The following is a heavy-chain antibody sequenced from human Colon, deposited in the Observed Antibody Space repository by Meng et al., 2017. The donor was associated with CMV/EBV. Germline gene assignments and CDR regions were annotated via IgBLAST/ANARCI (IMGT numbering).Heavy chain of an antibody. V-gene: IGHV3-30*03. J-gene: IGHJ6*02. D-gene: IGHD1-1*01. CDR1: GSTFSIYG. CDR3: ARAASVAVIYNLGLDV. Sequence: GRSLRLSCESSGSTFSIYGMHWVRQAPGKGLEWVAAISYNGGDEYYADSVKGRFTVSRDNSKNTLYLQMNSLRREDTAVYYCARAASVAVIYNLGLDVWGLGTTVTVSS. CDR2: ISYNGGDE.